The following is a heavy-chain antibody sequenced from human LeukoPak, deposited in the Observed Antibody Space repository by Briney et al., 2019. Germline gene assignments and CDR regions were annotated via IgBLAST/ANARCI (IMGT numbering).Heavy chain of an antibody. CDR2: INPNSGGT. J-gene: IGHJ5*02. CDR3: ARDKSSITYYYGSGSLWGWFDP. CDR1: GYTFTGYY. V-gene: IGHV1-2*02. D-gene: IGHD3-10*01. Sequence: ASVKVSCKASGYTFTGYYMHWVRQAPGQGLEWMGWINPNSGGTNYAQKFQGRVTMTRDTSISTAYMELSRLRSDDTAVYYCARDKSSITYYYGSGSLWGWFDPWGQGTLVTVSS.